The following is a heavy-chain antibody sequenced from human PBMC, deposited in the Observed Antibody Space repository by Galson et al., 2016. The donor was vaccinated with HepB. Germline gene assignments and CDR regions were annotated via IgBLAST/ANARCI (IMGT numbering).Heavy chain of an antibody. CDR3: ARRFRYTHGPPYGMDV. J-gene: IGHJ6*02. CDR2: ISTYNGNT. V-gene: IGHV1-18*01. D-gene: IGHD5-18*01. Sequence: SVKVSCKASGYSFPNYGISWVRQAPGQGLEWMGWISTYNGNTNYAQKPQGRVTMTTDTSTSTAYMELRSLRSDYTAVYYCARRFRYTHGPPYGMDVWGQGTTVTVSS. CDR1: GYSFPNYG.